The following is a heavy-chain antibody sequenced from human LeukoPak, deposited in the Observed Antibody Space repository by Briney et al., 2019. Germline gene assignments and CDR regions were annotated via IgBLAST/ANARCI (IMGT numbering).Heavy chain of an antibody. CDR1: GYTFTSYG. CDR3: ARVVRPNYYDSSGYYHNWFDP. V-gene: IGHV1-18*01. D-gene: IGHD3-22*01. CDR2: ISAYNGNT. J-gene: IGHJ5*02. Sequence: ASVKVSCKASGYTFTSYGISWVRQAPGQGLEWMGWISAYNGNTNYAQKLQGRVTMTTDTSTSTAYMELRSLRSDDTAVYYCARVVRPNYYDSSGYYHNWFDPWGQGTLVTVSS.